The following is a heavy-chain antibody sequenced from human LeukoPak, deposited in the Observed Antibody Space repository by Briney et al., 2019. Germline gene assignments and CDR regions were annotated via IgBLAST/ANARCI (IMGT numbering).Heavy chain of an antibody. CDR1: GGSIITNNW. J-gene: IGHJ3*02. V-gene: IGHV4-4*02. D-gene: IGHD3-3*01. Sequence: SETLSLTCAVSGGSIITNNWWSWVRQPPGKGLEWIGEIYHTGSTTYNPSLKSRVTISVDKSKNQFSLKLSSVTAADTAVYYCARASGITIFGVVTGAFDIWGQGTMVTVSS. CDR3: ARASGITIFGVVTGAFDI. CDR2: IYHTGST.